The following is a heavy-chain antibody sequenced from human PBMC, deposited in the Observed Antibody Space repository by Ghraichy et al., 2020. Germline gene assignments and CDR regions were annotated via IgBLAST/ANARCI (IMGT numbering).Heavy chain of an antibody. D-gene: IGHD6-13*01. Sequence: ASVKVSCKTSGYTFISYGISWVRQAPGQGLEWMGWISAYNANTNYAQKVQGRVTMTTDTSTSTVYMELRSLRSDDTAIYYCARDSELNGPYGYSSSWHGLGFDYWGQGTLVTVSS. V-gene: IGHV1-18*01. CDR3: ARDSELNGPYGYSSSWHGLGFDY. CDR2: ISAYNANT. CDR1: GYTFISYG. J-gene: IGHJ4*02.